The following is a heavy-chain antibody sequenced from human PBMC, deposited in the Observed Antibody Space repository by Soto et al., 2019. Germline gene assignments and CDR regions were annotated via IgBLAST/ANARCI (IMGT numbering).Heavy chain of an antibody. CDR2: ISYDGSNQ. CDR1: GFTFSSYA. D-gene: IGHD2-15*01. Sequence: QVQLVESGGGVVQPGRSLRLSCAASGFTFSSYAMHWVRQAPGKGLEWVAVISYDGSNQYYADSVKGRFTISRDNSKNTLYRQMNSLRAEDTAVYYCARAGCDGGSCYTLVGLRYGMDVWGQGTTVTVSS. J-gene: IGHJ6*02. V-gene: IGHV3-30-3*01. CDR3: ARAGCDGGSCYTLVGLRYGMDV.